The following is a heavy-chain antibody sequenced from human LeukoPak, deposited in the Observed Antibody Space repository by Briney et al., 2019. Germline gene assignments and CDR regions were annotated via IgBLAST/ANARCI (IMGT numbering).Heavy chain of an antibody. CDR1: GFTFSQYW. V-gene: IGHV3-7*05. J-gene: IGHJ4*02. Sequence: GGSLRLSCAASGFTFSQYWMSWVRQAPGKGLEWVSNIDQSGGQRYYVDSVKGRFTISRDNAKESLFLQMDSLRTEDTAVYYCARDESGPNDWGQGTLVTVSS. CDR2: IDQSGGQR. CDR3: ARDESGPND. D-gene: IGHD5-12*01.